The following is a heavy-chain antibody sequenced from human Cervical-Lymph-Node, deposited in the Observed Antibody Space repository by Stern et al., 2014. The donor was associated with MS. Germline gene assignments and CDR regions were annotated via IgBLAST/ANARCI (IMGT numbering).Heavy chain of an antibody. V-gene: IGHV3-30*18. J-gene: IGHJ3*01. CDR1: GFTFNKSG. CDR3: VKPARPSEYGDAFDV. Sequence: VQLVESGGGVVQPGRSLRLSCAASGFTFNKSGMHWVRQAPGKGLEWVAVISTGGDNQNYADSAKGRFTISRDNTEKTVYLQMNSLRPEDAAVYYCVKPARPSEYGDAFDVWGQGALVTVST. D-gene: IGHD4-17*01. CDR2: ISTGGDNQ.